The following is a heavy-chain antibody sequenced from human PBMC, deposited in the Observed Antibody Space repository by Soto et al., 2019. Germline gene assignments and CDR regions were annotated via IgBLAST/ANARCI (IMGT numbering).Heavy chain of an antibody. CDR1: GGSISSYY. D-gene: IGHD3-10*01. CDR3: ASMGYHYGSGSYPLDY. CDR2: MYNSGST. J-gene: IGHJ4*02. Sequence: SETLSLTCTVSGGSISSYYWTWIRQPPGKGLEWIGFMYNSGSTHYNPSLKSRVTISLDTSKNQSSLNLRSVTAADTAVYYCASMGYHYGSGSYPLDYWGQGTLVTVSS. V-gene: IGHV4-59*08.